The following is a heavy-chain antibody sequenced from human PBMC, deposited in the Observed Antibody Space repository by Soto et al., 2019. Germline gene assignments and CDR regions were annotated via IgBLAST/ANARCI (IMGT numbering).Heavy chain of an antibody. Sequence: EVQLVESGGGLVQPGGSLRLSCAASGFTFSDHYMDWVRQAPGKGLEWVGRTRNKANSYTTEYAASVKGRFTISRDDSKNSLYLQMNSLKTEATAVYYCARVDESSGYYLDYWGQGTLVTVSS. D-gene: IGHD3-22*01. CDR2: TRNKANSYTT. CDR3: ARVDESSGYYLDY. CDR1: GFTFSDHY. V-gene: IGHV3-72*01. J-gene: IGHJ4*02.